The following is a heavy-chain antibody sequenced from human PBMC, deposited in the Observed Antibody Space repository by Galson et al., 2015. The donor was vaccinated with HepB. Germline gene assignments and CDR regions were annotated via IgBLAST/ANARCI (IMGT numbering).Heavy chain of an antibody. D-gene: IGHD1-26*01. V-gene: IGHV3-21*01. J-gene: IGHJ4*02. CDR3: ATVPPLGAPFDY. CDR2: INSDSTYI. CDR1: GFTFNDYT. Sequence: SLRLSCAASGFTFNDYTMIWVRQAPGKGLEWVSSINSDSTYIYYADTVRGRVTISRDNATNSLYLQLNSLRAEDTAIYYCATVPPLGAPFDYWGQGTLVTVSS.